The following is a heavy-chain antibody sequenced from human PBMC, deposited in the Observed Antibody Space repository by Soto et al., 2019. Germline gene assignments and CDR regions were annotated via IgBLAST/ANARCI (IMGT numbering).Heavy chain of an antibody. Sequence: ASVKVSCKASGYTFTSYGISWVRQAPGQGLEWMGWISAYNGNTNYAQKLQGRVTMTTDTSTSTAYMELRSLRSDDTVVYYCARDKSETTWGLTILEDAFDIWGQGKMVTVSS. CDR2: ISAYNGNT. CDR1: GYTFTSYG. CDR3: ARDKSETTWGLTILEDAFDI. J-gene: IGHJ3*02. V-gene: IGHV1-18*01. D-gene: IGHD3-3*01.